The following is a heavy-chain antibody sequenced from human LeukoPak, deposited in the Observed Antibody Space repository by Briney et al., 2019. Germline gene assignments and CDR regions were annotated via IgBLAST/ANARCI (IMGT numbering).Heavy chain of an antibody. D-gene: IGHD3-3*01. CDR3: ARRVVSDYDFWKGAYYYYYMDV. Sequence: SETLSLTCTVSGGSISSYYWSWIRQPPGKGLEWIGYIYYSGSTNYNPSLKSRVTISVDTSKNQFSLKLSSVTAADTAVYYCARRVVSDYDFWKGAYYYYYMDVWGKGTTVTVSS. CDR1: GGSISSYY. V-gene: IGHV4-59*12. J-gene: IGHJ6*03. CDR2: IYYSGST.